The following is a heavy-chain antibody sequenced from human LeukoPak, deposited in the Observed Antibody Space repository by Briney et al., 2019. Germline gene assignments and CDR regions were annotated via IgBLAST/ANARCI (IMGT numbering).Heavy chain of an antibody. CDR2: ISSSGRTI. J-gene: IGHJ4*02. V-gene: IGHV3-11*01. D-gene: IGHD6-19*01. CDR1: GFTFSDYY. CDR3: ARVPYSSGWYVGY. Sequence: GGSLRLSCVASGFTFSDYYMSWIRQAPGKGLEWVSYISSSGRTIYYADSVKGRFTISRDNAKNSLYLQMNSLRAEDTAVYYCARVPYSSGWYVGYWGQGTLVTVSS.